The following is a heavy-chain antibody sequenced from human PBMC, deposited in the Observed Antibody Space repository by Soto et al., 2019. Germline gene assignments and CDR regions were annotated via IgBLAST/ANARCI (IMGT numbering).Heavy chain of an antibody. D-gene: IGHD6-25*01. Sequence: QVQLVQSGAEVKKPGASLKVSCKASGYIFTTYIITWVRQAPGQGLEWMGWIRAYNGDTTYPQKVQCRVPMTMEPSTSTAYMERRSLRSDDTAVYYCARIAAESDFAMDVWGQGTTVTVSS. V-gene: IGHV1-18*01. J-gene: IGHJ6*02. CDR3: ARIAAESDFAMDV. CDR2: IRAYNGDT. CDR1: GYIFTTYI.